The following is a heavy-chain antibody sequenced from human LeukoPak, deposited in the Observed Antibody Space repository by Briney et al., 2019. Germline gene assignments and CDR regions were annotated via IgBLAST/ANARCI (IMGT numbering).Heavy chain of an antibody. CDR1: GFTFSSYS. J-gene: IGHJ3*02. D-gene: IGHD3-16*01. CDR2: ISSSGSTI. V-gene: IGHV3-48*02. CDR3: ARDFGRVSRAFDI. Sequence: GGSLRLSCAVSGFTFSSYSMNWVRQATGKGLECVSYISSSGSTIYYADSVKGRFTISRDNAKNSVYLQMNSLRDEDTAVYYCARDFGRVSRAFDIWGQGTMVTVSS.